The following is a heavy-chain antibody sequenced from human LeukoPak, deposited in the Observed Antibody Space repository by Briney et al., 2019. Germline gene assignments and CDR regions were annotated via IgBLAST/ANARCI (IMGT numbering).Heavy chain of an antibody. CDR3: ARNWGLGY. V-gene: IGHV3-23*01. CDR2: ISPNGDTT. CDR1: GFTFNIHA. J-gene: IGHJ4*02. Sequence: GGSLRLSCAASGFTFNIHAMTWARQAPGRGLEWVSVISPNGDTTFYADSVKGRFTISRDNSKNMVFLQMDSLGAEDMAVYYCARNWGLGYWGQGTLVTVSS. D-gene: IGHD7-27*01.